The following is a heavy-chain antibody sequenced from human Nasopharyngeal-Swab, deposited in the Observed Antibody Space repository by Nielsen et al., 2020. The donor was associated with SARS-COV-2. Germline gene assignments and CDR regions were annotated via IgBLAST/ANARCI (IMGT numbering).Heavy chain of an antibody. V-gene: IGHV1-24*01. Sequence: ASVQVSCKVSGYTLTDLSMHWVRQAPGKGLEWMGGFDPEDGETIYAQKFQGRVTMTEDTSTDTAYMELSSLRSEDTAVYYCATVFAYYGSGRPIDYWGQGTLVTVSS. D-gene: IGHD3-10*01. CDR1: GYTLTDLS. J-gene: IGHJ4*02. CDR3: ATVFAYYGSGRPIDY. CDR2: FDPEDGET.